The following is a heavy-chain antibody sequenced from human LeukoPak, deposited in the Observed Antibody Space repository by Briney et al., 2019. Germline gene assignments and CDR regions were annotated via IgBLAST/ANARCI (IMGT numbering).Heavy chain of an antibody. Sequence: GGSLRLPCAASGFTLSSNYMTWVRQAPGKGLEWVSLIHSAGSTYYADAVTGRFTISRDNSKNTLYLQMNSLRAEDTAVYYCARGIAAGTRSFDYWGQGTLVTVSS. CDR1: GFTLSSNY. J-gene: IGHJ4*02. CDR2: IHSAGST. V-gene: IGHV3-53*01. CDR3: ARGIAAGTRSFDY. D-gene: IGHD1-1*01.